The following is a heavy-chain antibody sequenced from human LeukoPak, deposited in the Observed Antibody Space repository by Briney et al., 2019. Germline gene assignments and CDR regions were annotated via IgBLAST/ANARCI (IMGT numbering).Heavy chain of an antibody. CDR3: AKEGYYGSKGY. V-gene: IGHV3-23*01. CDR1: GFTFTGHT. J-gene: IGHJ4*02. CDR2: IGGRDDRT. Sequence: GGSLRLSCAASGFTFTGHTMTWLRQAPGKGLEWVSIIGGRDDRTYYADSVKGRFTISRDNSKNTLYLQMNSLRAEDTAVYYCAKEGYYGSKGYWGQGTLVTVSS. D-gene: IGHD3-10*01.